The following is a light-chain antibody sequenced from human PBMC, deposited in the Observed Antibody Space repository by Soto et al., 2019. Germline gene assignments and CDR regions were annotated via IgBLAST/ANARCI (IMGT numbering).Light chain of an antibody. CDR2: DIS. CDR3: QQYGSSEII. Sequence: EVVMTQSPATLSVSPGEGATLSCRASQGIGDTLAWYQHKAGQTPRLLIYDISSRATGIPDRFSGSVSGTDFTLTITRLEPEDFAVFYCQQYGSSEIIFGQGTRLEIK. V-gene: IGKV3-20*01. J-gene: IGKJ5*01. CDR1: QGIGDT.